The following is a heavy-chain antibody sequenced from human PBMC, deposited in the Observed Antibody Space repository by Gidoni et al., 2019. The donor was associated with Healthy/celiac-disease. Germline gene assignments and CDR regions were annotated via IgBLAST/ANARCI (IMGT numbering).Heavy chain of an antibody. D-gene: IGHD6-19*01. CDR2: ISWNSGSI. Sequence: EVQLVESGGGWVQPGRSLRLSCAASVFTFDDYAMHWVRQAPGKGLEGVSGISWNSGSIGYADSVKGRLTISRDNAKNSLYLQMNSLRAEDTALYYCAKDPYSSGWYYFDYWGQGTLVTVSS. CDR3: AKDPYSSGWYYFDY. CDR1: VFTFDDYA. J-gene: IGHJ4*02. V-gene: IGHV3-9*01.